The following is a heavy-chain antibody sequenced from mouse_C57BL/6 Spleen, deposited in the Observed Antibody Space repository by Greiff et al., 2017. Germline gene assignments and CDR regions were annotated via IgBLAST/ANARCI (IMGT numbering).Heavy chain of an antibody. CDR2: IRNKANGYTT. CDR1: GFTFTDYY. D-gene: IGHD3-1*01. Sequence: EVMLVESGGGLVQPGGSLSLSCAASGFTFTDYYMSWVRQPPGKALEWLGFIRNKANGYTTEYSASVKGRFTISRDNSQSILYLQMNALRAEDSATYYCARYRGLFDYWGQGTTLTASS. V-gene: IGHV7-3*01. CDR3: ARYRGLFDY. J-gene: IGHJ2*01.